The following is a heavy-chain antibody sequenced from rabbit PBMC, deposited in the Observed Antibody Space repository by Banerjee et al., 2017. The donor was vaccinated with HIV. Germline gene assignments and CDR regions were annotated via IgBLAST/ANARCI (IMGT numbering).Heavy chain of an antibody. Sequence: QQQLEESGGGLVQPEGSLTLTCTASGFSFSSNYYMCWVRQAPGKGLEWIACIHSSSGSTYYASWAKGRFTISKTSSTTVTLQMTSLTAADTATYFCARGGNTAGDGAALWGPGTLVTVS. D-gene: IGHD7-1*01. CDR1: GFSFSSNYY. CDR2: IHSSSGST. CDR3: ARGGNTAGDGAAL. V-gene: IGHV1S45*01. J-gene: IGHJ4*01.